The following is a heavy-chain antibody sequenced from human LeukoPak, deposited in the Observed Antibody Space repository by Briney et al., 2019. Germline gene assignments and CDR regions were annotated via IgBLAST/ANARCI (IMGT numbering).Heavy chain of an antibody. J-gene: IGHJ4*02. CDR3: ARDSRSGWYYGTYYFDY. V-gene: IGHV3-7*01. CDR1: GSSFDTYW. CDR2: IKPDGSEK. D-gene: IGHD6-19*01. Sequence: GGSLRLSCAVSGSSFDTYWMTWVRQAPGKGLEWVANIKPDGSEKYYVDSLKGRFTISRDNARNSLYLQMNSLRAEDTAVYYCARDSRSGWYYGTYYFDYWGQGTLVTVSS.